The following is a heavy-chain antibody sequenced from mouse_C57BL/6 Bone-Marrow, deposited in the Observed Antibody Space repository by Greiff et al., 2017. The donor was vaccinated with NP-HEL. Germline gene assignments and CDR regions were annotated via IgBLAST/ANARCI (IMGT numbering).Heavy chain of an antibody. CDR3: ARYSKLAY. Sequence: QVQLQQPGAELVRPGTSVKLSCKASGYTFTSYWMHWVKQRPGQGLEWIGVIDPSDSYTNYNQKFKGKATLTVDTSSSTAYMQLSSLTSDDSAVYYCARYSKLAYWGQGTLVTVSA. CDR1: GYTFTSYW. D-gene: IGHD2-5*01. V-gene: IGHV1-59*01. J-gene: IGHJ3*01. CDR2: IDPSDSYT.